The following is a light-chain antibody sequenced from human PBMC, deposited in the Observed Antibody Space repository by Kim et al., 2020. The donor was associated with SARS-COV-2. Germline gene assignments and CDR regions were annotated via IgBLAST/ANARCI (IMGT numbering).Light chain of an antibody. CDR3: SSYTSSSTLWV. Sequence: QSITISCTGTSSDGSGYNEVSWYQQHPGKAPKRMIYEFSNRPSGLSNRFSGSKSGNAASLTICGLQAEDEADYYCSSYTSSSTLWVFGGGTQLTVL. CDR1: SSDGSGYNE. V-gene: IGLV2-14*01. CDR2: EFS. J-gene: IGLJ3*02.